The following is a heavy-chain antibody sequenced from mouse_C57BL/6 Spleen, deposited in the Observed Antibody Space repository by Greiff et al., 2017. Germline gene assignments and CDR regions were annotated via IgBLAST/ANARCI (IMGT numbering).Heavy chain of an antibody. CDR3: ASRDSNRAWFAY. D-gene: IGHD2-5*01. V-gene: IGHV1-69*01. Sequence: VQLQQPGAELVMPGASVKLSCKASGYTFTSYWMHWVKPRPGQGLEWIGEIDPSDSYTNYNQKFKGQSTLTVDKSSSTAYMQLSSLKSEDSAVYYCASRDSNRAWFAYWGQGTLVTVSA. CDR2: IDPSDSYT. CDR1: GYTFTSYW. J-gene: IGHJ3*01.